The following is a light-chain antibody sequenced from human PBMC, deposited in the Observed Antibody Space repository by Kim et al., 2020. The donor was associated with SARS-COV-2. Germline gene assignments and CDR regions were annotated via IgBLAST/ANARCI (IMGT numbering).Light chain of an antibody. CDR1: SSNIGAGYD. J-gene: IGLJ3*02. Sequence: QSVLTQPTSVSGAPGQRVTISCTGGSSNIGAGYDVHWYQQFPGTAPRLLIYDNTKRPSGVPDRFSASKSGPSASLAIDGLQTEDEADYYCQSFDRSVAVFGGGTNVTVL. V-gene: IGLV1-40*01. CDR2: DNT. CDR3: QSFDRSVAV.